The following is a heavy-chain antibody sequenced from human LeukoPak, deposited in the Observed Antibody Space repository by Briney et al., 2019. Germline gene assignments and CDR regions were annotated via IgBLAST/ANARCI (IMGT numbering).Heavy chain of an antibody. CDR1: GFTFGDYA. D-gene: IGHD3-9*01. Sequence: PGGSLRLSCTASGFTFGDYAMSWFRQALGKGLEWVGFIRSKAYGGTTEYAASVKGRFTISRDDSKSIAYLQMNSLKTEDTAVYYCTRENYDILTGPPDWGQGTLVTVSS. CDR3: TRENYDILTGPPD. J-gene: IGHJ4*02. CDR2: IRSKAYGGTT. V-gene: IGHV3-49*03.